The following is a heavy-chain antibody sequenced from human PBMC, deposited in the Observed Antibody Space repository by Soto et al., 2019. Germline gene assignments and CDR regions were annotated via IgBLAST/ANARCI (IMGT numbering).Heavy chain of an antibody. CDR1: GDTFSTYS. J-gene: IGHJ4*02. V-gene: IGHV1-69*06. CDR2: IIPILGTP. Sequence: QVQLVQSGAEVKKPGSSVKVSCKASGDTFSTYSISWVRQAPGQGLEWLGGIIPILGTPSYAQRFQGRVTITADKSTSTAYMELSSLRSEDTAVYYCARGWGYDSNDYYYAYWGQGTLVIVSS. D-gene: IGHD3-22*01. CDR3: ARGWGYDSNDYYYAY.